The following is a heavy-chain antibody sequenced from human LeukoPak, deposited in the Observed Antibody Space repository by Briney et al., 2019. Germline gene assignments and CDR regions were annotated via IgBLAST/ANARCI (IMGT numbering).Heavy chain of an antibody. CDR3: AATYYYDGSGDY. J-gene: IGHJ4*02. D-gene: IGHD3-22*01. Sequence: GGSLRLSCAASGFTFSDYYMSWIRQAPEKGLEWVSYISSTGSNIYYADSVKGRFTISRDNAKNSLYLLMNSLRTEDTAVYYCAATYYYDGSGDYWGQGTLVTVSS. CDR2: ISSTGSNI. CDR1: GFTFSDYY. V-gene: IGHV3-11*04.